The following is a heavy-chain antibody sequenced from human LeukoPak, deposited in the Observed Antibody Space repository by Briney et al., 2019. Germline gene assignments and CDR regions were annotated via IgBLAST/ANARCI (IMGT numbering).Heavy chain of an antibody. CDR2: INHSGST. CDR3: ARDNSVRDEAWWFNP. Sequence: SETLSLTCAVYGGSFSGYYWSWIRQPPGKGLEWIGGINHSGSTNYNPSLKSRVTISVDTSKNQFSLKLSSVTAADTAVYYCARDNSVRDEAWWFNPWGQGTLVTVSS. CDR1: GGSFSGYY. D-gene: IGHD5-24*01. V-gene: IGHV4-34*01. J-gene: IGHJ5*02.